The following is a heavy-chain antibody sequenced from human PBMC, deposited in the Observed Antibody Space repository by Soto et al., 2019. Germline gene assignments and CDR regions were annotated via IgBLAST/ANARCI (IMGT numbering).Heavy chain of an antibody. J-gene: IGHJ6*02. V-gene: IGHV5-51*01. CDR1: GYSLNSHW. CDR2: IYPGDSDT. Sequence: GESLKISFNGSGYSLNSHWIGLVRQMPGKGLEWMGIIYPGDSDTRYSPSFQGQVTISADKSISTAYLQWSSLKASDTAMYYCARHWTGTKGPYYYGMNVGGQGTTVTAS. CDR3: ARHWTGTKGPYYYGMNV. D-gene: IGHD1-7*01.